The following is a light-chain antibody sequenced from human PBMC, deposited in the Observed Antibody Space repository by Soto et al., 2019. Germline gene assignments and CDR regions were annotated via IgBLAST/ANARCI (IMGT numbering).Light chain of an antibody. CDR3: SSFSSSSTLYG. Sequence: QSALTQPASVSGSPGQSITISCTGTSSDVGGHHYVSWYQQHPGKAPKVIIYEVSDRPSGVSHRFSGSKSGNTASLTISGLQAEDEADYYCSSFSSSSTLYGFGTGTKVTVL. V-gene: IGLV2-14*01. CDR1: SSDVGGHHY. CDR2: EVS. J-gene: IGLJ1*01.